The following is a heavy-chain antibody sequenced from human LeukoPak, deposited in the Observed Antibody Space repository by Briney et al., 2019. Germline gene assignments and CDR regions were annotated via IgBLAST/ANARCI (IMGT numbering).Heavy chain of an antibody. J-gene: IGHJ4*02. CDR1: GFPLSRYA. CDR3: ARIGDQDDWEGRFDY. CDR2: ISYDGISK. Sequence: GSLRPFCAASGFPLSRYAMHWVRQAPGKGPERVAVISYDGISKYYADSLKGRFTIFRDNSKNTVYLRMTSLRGEDTAVYYCARIGDQDDWEGRFDYWGQGTLVTVSS. D-gene: IGHD3-9*01. V-gene: IGHV3-30*04.